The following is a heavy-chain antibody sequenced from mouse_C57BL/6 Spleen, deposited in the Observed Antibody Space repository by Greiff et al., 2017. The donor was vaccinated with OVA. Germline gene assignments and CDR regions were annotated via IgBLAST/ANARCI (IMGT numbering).Heavy chain of an antibody. CDR1: GYTFTDYN. Sequence: VQLQQSGPELVKPGASVKIPCKASGYTFTDYNMDWVKQSHGKSLEWIGDINPNNGGTIYNQKFKGKATLTVDKSSSTAYMELRSLTSEDTAVYYCARGGYDAAMDYWGQGTSVTVSS. V-gene: IGHV1-18*01. J-gene: IGHJ4*01. D-gene: IGHD2-2*01. CDR3: ARGGYDAAMDY. CDR2: INPNNGGT.